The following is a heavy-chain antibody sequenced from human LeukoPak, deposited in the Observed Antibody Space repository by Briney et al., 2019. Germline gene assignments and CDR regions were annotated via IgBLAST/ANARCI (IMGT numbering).Heavy chain of an antibody. V-gene: IGHV4-4*07. CDR1: GGSISSYY. D-gene: IGHD3-22*01. Sequence: PSETLSLTCTVSGGSISSYYWSWIRQPAGKGLEWIGRIDTSGNTNYKPSLKSRVTMSVDTSKNQFSLKLSSVTAADTAVYYCARILRLPTYYYDSSGYYFDYWGQGTLVTVSS. J-gene: IGHJ4*02. CDR2: IDTSGNT. CDR3: ARILRLPTYYYDSSGYYFDY.